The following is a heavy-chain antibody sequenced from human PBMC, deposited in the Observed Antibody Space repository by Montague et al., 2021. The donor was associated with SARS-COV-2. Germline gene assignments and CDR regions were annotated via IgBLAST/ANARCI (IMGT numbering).Heavy chain of an antibody. V-gene: IGHV4-59*12. CDR1: GGSISNYY. CDR3: ARGGRRDIVPVGCEQRCGFDV. J-gene: IGHJ6*02. CDR2: IYYSGST. Sequence: SETLSLTCTVSGGSISNYYWSWIRQPPGKGLEWIGYIYYSGSTNYNPSLKSRVTIPVDTSKNQFSLKLTSVTAADTAVYYCARGGRRDIVPVGCEQRCGFDVWGQGTTVTVSS. D-gene: IGHD2-8*02.